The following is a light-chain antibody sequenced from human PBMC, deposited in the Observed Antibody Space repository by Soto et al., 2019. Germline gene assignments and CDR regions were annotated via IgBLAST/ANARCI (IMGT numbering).Light chain of an antibody. J-gene: IGLJ2*01. V-gene: IGLV2-14*01. CDR2: DVS. CDR1: ISDVGGYNY. CDR3: SSYTTTSTLVI. Sequence: QSALTQPASVSGSPGQSITISCTGTISDVGGYNYVSWYQQRPGKAPKLMIYDVSNRPSGVSNRFSGSKSDNTASLTISGLQAEDEADYFCSSYTTTSTLVIFGGGTKVTVL.